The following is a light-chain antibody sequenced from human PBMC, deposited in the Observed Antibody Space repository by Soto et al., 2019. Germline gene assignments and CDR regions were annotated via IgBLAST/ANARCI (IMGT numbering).Light chain of an antibody. CDR3: QQYNGPWT. V-gene: IGKV1-5*01. CDR2: DAS. J-gene: IGKJ1*01. Sequence: DIQMTHSPSTLSASVGDRVTSTCRASQSISSWLAWYQQKPGKAPKLLIYDASSLESGVPSRFSGSGSGTEFTLTISSLLPEDLATYFCQQYNGPWTFGQGTKVDIK. CDR1: QSISSW.